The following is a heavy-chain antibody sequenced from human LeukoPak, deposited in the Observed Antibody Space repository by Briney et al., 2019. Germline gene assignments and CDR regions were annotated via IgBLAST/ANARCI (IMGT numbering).Heavy chain of an antibody. J-gene: IGHJ4*02. CDR3: ARSLGYCGSPSCYRSGFDY. CDR1: GGSINSGGYF. V-gene: IGHV4-31*03. Sequence: MPSETLSLTCSVSGGSINSGGYFWNWVRQQPGKGLEWIGYIYYSGSTYYNPSLKGRVTISVDTSKNQFSLKLTSVTAADTALYYCARSLGYCGSPSCYRSGFDYWGQGTLVTVSS. D-gene: IGHD2-2*01. CDR2: IYYSGST.